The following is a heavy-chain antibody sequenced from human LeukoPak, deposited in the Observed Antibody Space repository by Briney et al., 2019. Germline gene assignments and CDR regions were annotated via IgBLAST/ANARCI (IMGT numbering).Heavy chain of an antibody. CDR2: INPSGGST. CDR3: ARDTPDYDILTGYYRDY. J-gene: IGHJ4*02. CDR1: GYTFTSYY. Sequence: GASVKVSCKASGYTFTSYYMHWVRQAPGQGLEWMGIINPSGGSTSYAQKFEGRVTMTRDTSTSTVYMELRSLRSEDTAVYYCARDTPDYDILTGYYRDYWGQGTLVTVSS. V-gene: IGHV1-46*01. D-gene: IGHD3-9*01.